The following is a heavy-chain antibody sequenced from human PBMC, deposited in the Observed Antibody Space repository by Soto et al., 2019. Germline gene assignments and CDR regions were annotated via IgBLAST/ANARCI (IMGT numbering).Heavy chain of an antibody. V-gene: IGHV3-48*02. D-gene: IGHD3-22*01. Sequence: GGSLRLSCAASGFTFSSYSMNWVRQAPGKGLEWVSYISSSSSTIYYADSVKGRFTISRDNAKNSLYLQMNSLRDEDTAVYYCARDPYYYDSSGGFDYWGQGTLVTVSS. CDR3: ARDPYYYDSSGGFDY. J-gene: IGHJ4*02. CDR1: GFTFSSYS. CDR2: ISSSSSTI.